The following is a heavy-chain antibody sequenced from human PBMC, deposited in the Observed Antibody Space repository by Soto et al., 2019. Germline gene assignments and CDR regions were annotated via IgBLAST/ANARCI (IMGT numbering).Heavy chain of an antibody. CDR1: GFTFSSYA. J-gene: IGHJ3*02. V-gene: IGHV3-23*01. D-gene: IGHD3-9*01. CDR3: AKDHPYDILTGYWGDAFDI. CDR2: ISGSGGST. Sequence: EVQLLESGGGLVQPGGSLRLSCAASGFTFSSYAMSWVRQAPGKGLEWVSAISGSGGSTYYADSVKGRFTISRDNSKNTLYLQMNSRRAEDTAVYYCAKDHPYDILTGYWGDAFDIWGQGTMVTVSS.